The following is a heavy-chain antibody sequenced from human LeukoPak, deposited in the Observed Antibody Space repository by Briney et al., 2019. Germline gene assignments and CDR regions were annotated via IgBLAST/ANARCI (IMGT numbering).Heavy chain of an antibody. V-gene: IGHV3-7*03. J-gene: IGHJ6*04. CDR3: ARKAYGMDV. CDR1: GFTFSNYW. CDR2: MKPDGSEK. Sequence: GSPLLSCAASGFTFSNYWMSWVRQAPGKGLEWVANMKPDGSEKYYVDSVKGRFTISRDNAKNSLYLQMNSLRAEDTAVYYCARKAYGMDVWGKGTTVTVSS.